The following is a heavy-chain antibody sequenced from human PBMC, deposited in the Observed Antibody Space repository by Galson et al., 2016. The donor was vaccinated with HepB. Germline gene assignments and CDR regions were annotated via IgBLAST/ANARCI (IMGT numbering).Heavy chain of an antibody. J-gene: IGHJ5*02. V-gene: IGHV3-23*01. CDR2: ISRSGAAK. Sequence: SLRLSCAASGFTLSSYAMSWVRQAPGKGLEWVSSISRSGAAKDYADYVKGRLTISRDNSENTVYLQMNSLRAEDTAVYYCAKWAGYRSKWFAEWGQGTLGTVSS. D-gene: IGHD5-12*01. CDR1: GFTLSSYA. CDR3: AKWAGYRSKWFAE.